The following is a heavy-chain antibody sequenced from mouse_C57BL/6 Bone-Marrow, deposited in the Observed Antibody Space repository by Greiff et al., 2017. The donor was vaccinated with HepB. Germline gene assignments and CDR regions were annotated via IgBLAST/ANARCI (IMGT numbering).Heavy chain of an antibody. CDR3: ARLGGY. J-gene: IGHJ2*01. D-gene: IGHD3-3*01. V-gene: IGHV5-6*01. Sequence: EVKLVESGGDLVKPGGSLKLSCAASGFTFSSYGMSWVRQTPDKRLEWVATISSGGSYTYYPDSVKGRFTISRDNAKNTLYLQMSSLKSEDTAMYYCARLGGYWGQGTTLTVSS. CDR1: GFTFSSYG. CDR2: ISSGGSYT.